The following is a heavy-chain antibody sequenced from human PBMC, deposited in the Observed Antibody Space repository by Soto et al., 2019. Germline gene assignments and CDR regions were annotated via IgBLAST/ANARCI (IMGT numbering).Heavy chain of an antibody. CDR2: IKSKTDGGTT. CDR1: EFTFSNAW. V-gene: IGHV3-15*01. D-gene: IGHD1-1*01. J-gene: IGHJ6*02. Sequence: PGGSLRLSCAASEFTFSNAWMSWVRQAPGKGLEWVGRIKSKTDGGTTDYAAPVKGRFTISRDDSKNTLYLQMNSLKTEDTAVYYCTTASTQLTPYYYYYYGMDVWGQGTTVTVSS. CDR3: TTASTQLTPYYYYYYGMDV.